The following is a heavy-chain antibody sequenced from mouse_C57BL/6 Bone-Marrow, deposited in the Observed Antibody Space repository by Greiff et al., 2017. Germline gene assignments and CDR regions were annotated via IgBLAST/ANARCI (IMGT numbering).Heavy chain of an antibody. Sequence: EVKLQESGPGLVKPSQSLSLTCSVTGYSITSGYYWNWIRQFPGNKLEWMGYISYDGSNNYNPSLKNRISITRDTSKNQFLLKLNSVTTEDTATYYCARGRGFAYWGQGTLVTVSA. V-gene: IGHV3-6*01. CDR2: ISYDGSN. CDR1: GYSITSGYY. CDR3: ARGRGFAY. J-gene: IGHJ3*01.